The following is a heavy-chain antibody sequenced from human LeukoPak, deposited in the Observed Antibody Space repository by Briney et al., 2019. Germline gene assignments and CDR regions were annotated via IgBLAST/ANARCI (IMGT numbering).Heavy chain of an antibody. Sequence: SETLSLTCTVSTNSISSAYYWGWIRQPPGKGLEWIGSIYHSGSTYYNPSLKSRVTISVDTSKNHFSLSLSSVTAADTATYYCARYKWPNWFDPWAREPWSPSPQ. J-gene: IGHJ5*02. CDR2: IYHSGST. CDR1: TNSISSAYY. CDR3: ARYKWPNWFDP. V-gene: IGHV4-38-2*02. D-gene: IGHD1-20*01.